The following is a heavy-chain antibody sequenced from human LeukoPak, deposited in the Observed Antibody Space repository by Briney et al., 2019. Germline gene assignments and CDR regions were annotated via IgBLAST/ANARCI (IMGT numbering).Heavy chain of an antibody. D-gene: IGHD3-10*01. J-gene: IGHJ4*02. Sequence: PGGSLRLSCADSRFTFSNYWMSWVRQAPGKGLEWVSSISSSSSYIYYADSVKGRFTISRDNAKNSLYLQMNSLRAEDTAVYYCAGDYASGSYPRIYFEYWGQGTLVTVSS. CDR3: AGDYASGSYPRIYFEY. V-gene: IGHV3-21*01. CDR1: RFTFSNYW. CDR2: ISSSSSYI.